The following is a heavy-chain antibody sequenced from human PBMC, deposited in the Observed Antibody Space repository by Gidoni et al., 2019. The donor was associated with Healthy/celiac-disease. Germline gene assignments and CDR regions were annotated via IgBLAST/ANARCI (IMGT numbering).Heavy chain of an antibody. J-gene: IGHJ6*02. CDR2: LYTSGST. CDR3: ARDSHCSSTSCYYGMDV. Sequence: QVQLQESGPGLVKPSETLSLTCTVSGGSISSYYWRWIRQPAGRGLEWIGRLYTSGSTNYNPSLKSRVTMSVDTSKNQFSLKLSSVTAADTAVYYCARDSHCSSTSCYYGMDVWGQGTTVTVSS. D-gene: IGHD2-2*01. CDR1: GGSISSYY. V-gene: IGHV4-4*07.